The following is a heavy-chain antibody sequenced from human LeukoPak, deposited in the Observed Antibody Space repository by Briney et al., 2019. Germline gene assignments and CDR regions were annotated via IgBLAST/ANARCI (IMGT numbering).Heavy chain of an antibody. V-gene: IGHV3-9*01. Sequence: GGSLRLSWIASGFNLHDHAMHWVRQVPGKGLEWVSGLSSNSAYRAYADSVKGRFTISRDNAKNSLSLFMNSLRAEDTALYYCAQDAASSGYLWYFESWGQGTLVTVSS. CDR3: AQDAASSGYLWYFES. CDR1: GFNLHDHA. D-gene: IGHD3-22*01. CDR2: LSSNSAYR. J-gene: IGHJ1*01.